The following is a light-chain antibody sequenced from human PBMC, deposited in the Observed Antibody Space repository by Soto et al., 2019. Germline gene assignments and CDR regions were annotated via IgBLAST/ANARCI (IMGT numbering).Light chain of an antibody. CDR1: NIGSKS. V-gene: IGLV3-21*04. Sequence: SYELIQPPSVSVVPGKTARITCGGNNIGSKSVHWYQQKPGQAPVLVIYYDTDRPSGIPERFSGSNSGNTATLTISRVEAGDEADYYCQVWDSSSDHPVFGGGTKLTVL. J-gene: IGLJ3*02. CDR3: QVWDSSSDHPV. CDR2: YDT.